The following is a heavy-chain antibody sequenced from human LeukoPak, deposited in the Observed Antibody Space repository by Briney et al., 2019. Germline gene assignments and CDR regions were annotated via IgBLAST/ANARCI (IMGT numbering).Heavy chain of an antibody. CDR3: AKDIRDEMATIPIDY. J-gene: IGHJ4*02. CDR1: GFTFDDYA. CDR2: ISWNSGRI. V-gene: IGHV3-9*01. D-gene: IGHD5-24*01. Sequence: GGSLRLSCAASGFTFDDYAMHWVRQAPGKGLEWVSGISWNSGRIGYADSVKGRFTISRDNAKKSLYLQMNSLRAEDTALYYCAKDIRDEMATIPIDYWGQGTLVTVSS.